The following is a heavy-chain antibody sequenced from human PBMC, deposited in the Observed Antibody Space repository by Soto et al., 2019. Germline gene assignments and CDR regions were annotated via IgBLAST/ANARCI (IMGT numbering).Heavy chain of an antibody. CDR1: GGSISSGDYY. CDR2: IYYSVST. V-gene: IGHV4-30-4*01. J-gene: IGHJ5*02. Sequence: SETLSLTCTVSGGSISSGDYYWSWIRQPPGKGLEWIGYIYYSVSTYYNPSLKSRVTISVDTSKNQFSLKLSSVTAADTAVYYCAREGVYNWFEPWGQGTLVTVSS. CDR3: AREGVYNWFEP. D-gene: IGHD3-10*01.